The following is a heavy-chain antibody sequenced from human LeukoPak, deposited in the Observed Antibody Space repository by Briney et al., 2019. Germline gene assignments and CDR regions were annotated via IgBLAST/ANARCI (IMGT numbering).Heavy chain of an antibody. CDR3: ARSQLRYFDWLLKPFDY. CDR2: ISSSSSTI. Sequence: GGSLRLSCAASGFTFSSYSMNWVRQAPGKGPEWVSYISSSSSTIYYADSVKGRFTISRDNAKNSLYLQMNSLRAEDTAVYYCARSQLRYFDWLLKPFDYWGQGTLVTVSS. CDR1: GFTFSSYS. V-gene: IGHV3-48*01. J-gene: IGHJ4*02. D-gene: IGHD3-9*01.